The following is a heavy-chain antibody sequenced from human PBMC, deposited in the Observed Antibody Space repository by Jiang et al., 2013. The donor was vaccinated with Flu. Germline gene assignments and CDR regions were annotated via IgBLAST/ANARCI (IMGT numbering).Heavy chain of an antibody. CDR2: INPNSGGT. CDR3: ARATYYYDSSGYSRFDY. D-gene: IGHD3-22*01. J-gene: IGHJ4*02. CDR1: GYTFTGYY. V-gene: IGHV1-2*02. Sequence: SVKVSCKASGYTFTGYYMHWVRQAPGQGLEWMGWINPNSGGTNYAQKFQGRVTMTRDTSISTAYMELSRLRSDDTAVYYCARATYYYDSSGYSRFDYWGQGTLVTVSS.